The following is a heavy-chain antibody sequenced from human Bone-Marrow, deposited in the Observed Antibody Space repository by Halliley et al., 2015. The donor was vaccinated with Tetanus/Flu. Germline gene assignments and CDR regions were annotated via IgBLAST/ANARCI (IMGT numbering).Heavy chain of an antibody. CDR2: ISVYNGNT. V-gene: IGHV1-18*01. Sequence: KGLEWMGWISVYNGNTKYAQKFQDRVTLTADTNTNIAYMELRSLRYDDTAVYFCAREAGDWDYWGQGTLVIVSS. CDR3: AREAGDWDY. J-gene: IGHJ4*02. D-gene: IGHD7-27*01.